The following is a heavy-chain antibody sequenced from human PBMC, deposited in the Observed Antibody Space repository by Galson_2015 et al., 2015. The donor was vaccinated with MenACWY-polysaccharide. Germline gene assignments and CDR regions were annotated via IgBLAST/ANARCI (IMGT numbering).Heavy chain of an antibody. Sequence: SLRLSCAASGFTFSNYAMTWVRQAPGKGLEWVSAITSSGGSTYYADSVKGRLAISRDNSKNTLYLQMNSLRAEDTAVYYCGRYCRSSSCYYYYGMGVWGQGATVTVSS. CDR1: GFTFSNYA. V-gene: IGHV3-23*01. D-gene: IGHD2-2*01. CDR3: GRYCRSSSCYYYYGMGV. CDR2: ITSSGGST. J-gene: IGHJ6*02.